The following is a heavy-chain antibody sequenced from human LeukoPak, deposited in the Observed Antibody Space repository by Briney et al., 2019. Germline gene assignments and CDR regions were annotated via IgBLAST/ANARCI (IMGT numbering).Heavy chain of an antibody. Sequence: PGGSLRLSCAASGFTFSSYGMHWVRQAPGKGLEWVAVISYDGGNKYYAESVKGRFTISRDNSKNTLYLQMNSLRVEDTAVFYCAKDLGDGYNYFEYWGQGTLVTVSS. CDR2: ISYDGGNK. CDR1: GFTFSSYG. CDR3: AKDLGDGYNYFEY. J-gene: IGHJ4*02. D-gene: IGHD5-24*01. V-gene: IGHV3-30*18.